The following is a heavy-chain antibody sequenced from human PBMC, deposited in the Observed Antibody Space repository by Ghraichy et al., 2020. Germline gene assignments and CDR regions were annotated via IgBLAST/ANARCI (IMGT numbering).Heavy chain of an antibody. J-gene: IGHJ5*02. D-gene: IGHD3-3*01. Sequence: SETLSLTCAVYGGSFSGYYWSWIRQPPGKGLEWIGEINHSGSTNYNPSLKSRVTISVDTSKNQFSLKLSSVTAADTAVYYCASRVKPERGYYDFWSGYYRAGDTSNWFDPWGQGTLVTVSS. CDR2: INHSGST. CDR1: GGSFSGYY. V-gene: IGHV4-34*01. CDR3: ASRVKPERGYYDFWSGYYRAGDTSNWFDP.